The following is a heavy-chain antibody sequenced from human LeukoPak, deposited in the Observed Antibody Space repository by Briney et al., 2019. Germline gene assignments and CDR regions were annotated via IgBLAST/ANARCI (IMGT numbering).Heavy chain of an antibody. CDR3: ARSYSSSWYDFDY. V-gene: IGHV1-2*02. J-gene: IGHJ4*02. D-gene: IGHD6-13*01. CDR2: INPNSGGT. CDR1: GYTFTGYY. Sequence: ASVKVSCEASGYTFTGYYMHWVRQAPGQGLEWMGWINPNSGGTNYAQKFQGRVTMTRDTSISTAYMELNRLRSDDMAVYYCARSYSSSWYDFDYWGQGTLVTVSS.